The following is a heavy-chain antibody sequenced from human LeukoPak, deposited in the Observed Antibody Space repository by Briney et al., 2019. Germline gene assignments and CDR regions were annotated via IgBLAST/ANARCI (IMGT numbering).Heavy chain of an antibody. CDR2: ISGSGGST. V-gene: IGHV3-23*01. CDR3: ARGLRTGYYKYYFDY. CDR1: GFTFSSYA. Sequence: GGSLRLSCAASGFTFSSYAMSWVRQAPGKGLEWVSAISGSGGSTYYADSVKGRFTISRDNSKNTLYLQMNSLRAEDTAVYYCARGLRTGYYKYYFDYWGQGTLVTVSS. D-gene: IGHD3-9*01. J-gene: IGHJ4*02.